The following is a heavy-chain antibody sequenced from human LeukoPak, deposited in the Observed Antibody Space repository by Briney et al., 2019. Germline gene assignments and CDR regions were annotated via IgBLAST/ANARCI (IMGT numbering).Heavy chain of an antibody. J-gene: IGHJ4*02. Sequence: SETLSLTCAVSGGSISSGYWWSWVRQPPLKGQEWIGEIIDSGSTNYNPSLKGRITISLDKTKNQFSLNVNSVTAADTAVYYCATYGPTSGGYTFEYWGQGILVTVSS. CDR2: IIDSGST. CDR3: ATYGPTSGGYTFEY. V-gene: IGHV4-4*02. CDR1: GGSISSGYW. D-gene: IGHD2-15*01.